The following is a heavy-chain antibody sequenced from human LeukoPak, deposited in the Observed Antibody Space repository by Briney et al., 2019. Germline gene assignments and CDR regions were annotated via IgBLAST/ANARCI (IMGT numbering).Heavy chain of an antibody. V-gene: IGHV1-2*06. J-gene: IGHJ4*02. D-gene: IGHD5-18*01. Sequence: ASVKVSCKASGYTFTSYYMHWVRQAPGQGLEWMGRINPNSGGTNYAQKFQGRVTMTRDTSISTAYMELSRLRSDDTAVYYCARWPYTAMVTKNDYWGQRTLVTVSS. CDR1: GYTFTSYY. CDR3: ARWPYTAMVTKNDY. CDR2: INPNSGGT.